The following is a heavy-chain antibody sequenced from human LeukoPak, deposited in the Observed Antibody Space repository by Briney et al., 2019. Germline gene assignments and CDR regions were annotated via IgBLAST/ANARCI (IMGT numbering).Heavy chain of an antibody. D-gene: IGHD2-15*01. Sequence: GASVKVSCKASGYTFTGYYMHWVRQAPGQGLEWMGWINPNSGGTNYAQKFQGWVTMTRDTSISTAYMELSRLRSDDTAVYYCARVCSGGSCYSRNGMDVWGQGTTVTVSS. CDR3: ARVCSGGSCYSRNGMDV. CDR2: INPNSGGT. J-gene: IGHJ6*02. V-gene: IGHV1-2*04. CDR1: GYTFTGYY.